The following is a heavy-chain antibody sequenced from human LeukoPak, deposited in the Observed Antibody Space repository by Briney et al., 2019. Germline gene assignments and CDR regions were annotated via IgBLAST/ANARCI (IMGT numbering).Heavy chain of an antibody. CDR2: RCDDGRD. V-gene: IGHV4-59*03. CDR3: ARTTRVTPDGRAEYFED. CDR1: GVSISTSC. Sequence: SETLSLTCTVSGVSISTSCWSWIRQSPGRGLEWVGYRCDDGRDLYNPSLRSRVSRVTISVDASEKQFSLSPRSVTAADTAMYYCARTTRVTPDGRAEYFEDWGQGTLVIVSS. J-gene: IGHJ1*01. D-gene: IGHD4-11*01.